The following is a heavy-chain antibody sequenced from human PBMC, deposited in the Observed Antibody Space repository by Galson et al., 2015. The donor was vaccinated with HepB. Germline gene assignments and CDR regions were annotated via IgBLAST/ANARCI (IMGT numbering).Heavy chain of an antibody. CDR1: GFTFSTYA. CDR3: AKGTVDSSGCGTTGRIEY. Sequence: SLRLSCAASGFTFSTYAMSWVRQAPGKGLEWVSTISASGGSTYYADSVKGRFTISRDNSKNTLDLQMNSLRAEDTAVYYCAKGTVDSSGCGTTGRIEYWGQGTLVTVSS. J-gene: IGHJ4*02. D-gene: IGHD3-22*01. V-gene: IGHV3-23*01. CDR2: ISASGGST.